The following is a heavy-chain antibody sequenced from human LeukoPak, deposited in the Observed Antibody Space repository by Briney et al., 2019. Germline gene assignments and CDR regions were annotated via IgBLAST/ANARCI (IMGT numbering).Heavy chain of an antibody. Sequence: SETLSLTCTVSGYSISSGYYWGWIRQPPGKGLEWIGSIYHSGSTDYNPSLKSRVTMSVDTSKNQFSLKLSSVTAADTAVHYCARGTGPLLWFGEADHYMDVWGKGTTVTVSS. D-gene: IGHD3-10*01. J-gene: IGHJ6*03. V-gene: IGHV4-38-2*02. CDR1: GYSISSGYY. CDR2: IYHSGST. CDR3: ARGTGPLLWFGEADHYMDV.